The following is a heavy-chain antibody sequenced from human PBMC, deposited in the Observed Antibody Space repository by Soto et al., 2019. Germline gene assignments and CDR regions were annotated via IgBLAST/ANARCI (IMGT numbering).Heavy chain of an antibody. D-gene: IGHD4-17*01. CDR3: ARTFPLSSTVTTSGPFFDY. CDR1: GYTFTSYG. Sequence: ASVKVSCKASGYTFTSYGISWVRQAPGQGLEWMGWISAYNGNTNYAQKLQGRVTMTTDTSTSTAYMELRSLRSDDTAVYYCARTFPLSSTVTTSGPFFDYWGQGTLVTVSS. V-gene: IGHV1-18*01. CDR2: ISAYNGNT. J-gene: IGHJ4*02.